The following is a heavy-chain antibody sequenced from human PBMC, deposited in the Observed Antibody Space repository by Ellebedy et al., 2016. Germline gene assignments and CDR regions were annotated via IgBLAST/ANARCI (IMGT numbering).Heavy chain of an antibody. V-gene: IGHV3-9*01. J-gene: IGHJ4*02. CDR1: GFTFDDYG. CDR2: ITWNSDRV. CDR3: AKDLERGLEWSQSAFDY. D-gene: IGHD3-3*01. Sequence: SLKISXAASGFTFDDYGMHWVRQPPGKGLEWVSGITWNSDRVAYADSVKGRFTISRDNAKKSLYLQMNSLRPADTALYYCAKDLERGLEWSQSAFDYWGQGTLVTVSS.